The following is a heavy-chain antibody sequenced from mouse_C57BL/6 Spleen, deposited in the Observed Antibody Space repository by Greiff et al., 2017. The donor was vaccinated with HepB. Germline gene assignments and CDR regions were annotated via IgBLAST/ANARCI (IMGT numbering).Heavy chain of an antibody. CDR1: GFTFSDYG. D-gene: IGHD3-1*01. CDR3: AREGYEVLLAY. CDR2: ISSGSSTI. V-gene: IGHV5-17*01. Sequence: DVQLVESGGGLVKPGGSLKLSCAASGFTFSDYGMHWVRQAPEKGLEWVAYISSGSSTIYYADTVKGRFTISRDNAKNTLFLQMTSLRSEDTAMYYCAREGYEVLLAYWGQRTLVTVSA. J-gene: IGHJ3*01.